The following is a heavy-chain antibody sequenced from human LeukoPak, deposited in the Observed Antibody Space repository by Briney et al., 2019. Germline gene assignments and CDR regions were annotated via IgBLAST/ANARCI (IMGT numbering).Heavy chain of an antibody. J-gene: IGHJ4*02. V-gene: IGHV1-18*01. Sequence: ASVKVSCKASGYTSTSYGISWVRQAPGQGLEWMGWISAYNGNTNYAQKLQGRVTMTTDTSTSTAYMELRSLRSDDTAVYYCARYYYDSSGYYSCFDYWGQGTLVTVSS. CDR3: ARYYYDSSGYYSCFDY. CDR1: GYTSTSYG. CDR2: ISAYNGNT. D-gene: IGHD3-22*01.